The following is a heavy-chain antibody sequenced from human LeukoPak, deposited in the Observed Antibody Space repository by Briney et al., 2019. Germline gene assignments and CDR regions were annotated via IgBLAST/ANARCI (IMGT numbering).Heavy chain of an antibody. D-gene: IGHD1-7*01. V-gene: IGHV3-48*03. CDR3: ASMFNWNYGKDY. J-gene: IGHJ4*02. CDR1: RFTFSSYE. CDR2: SSSSGSTI. Sequence: GGSLRLSCVASRFTFSSYEMNWVRQAPGKGLEWASYSSSSGSTIYYADSVKGRFTISRDNAKNSLYLQMNSLRAEDTAVYYCASMFNWNYGKDYWGQGTLVTVSS.